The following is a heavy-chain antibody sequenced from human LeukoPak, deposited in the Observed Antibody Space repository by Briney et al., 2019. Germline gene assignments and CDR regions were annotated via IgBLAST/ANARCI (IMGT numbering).Heavy chain of an antibody. D-gene: IGHD1-14*01. CDR2: ISWDGGGT. CDR3: AKPARTDYADY. CDR1: GFTFDDYA. Sequence: PGGSLRLSCAASGFTFDDYAMHWVRQAPGKGLEWVSLISWDGGGTYYADSVKGRFSISRDNSKNSLYLQMNSLRAEDTALYYCAKPARTDYADYWGQGTLVTVSS. V-gene: IGHV3-43D*03. J-gene: IGHJ4*02.